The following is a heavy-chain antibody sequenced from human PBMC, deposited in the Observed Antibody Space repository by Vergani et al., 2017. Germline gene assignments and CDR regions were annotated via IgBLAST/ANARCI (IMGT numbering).Heavy chain of an antibody. V-gene: IGHV3-23*01. CDR1: GFTFSTYA. Sequence: EVQLLESGGDLVQPGGSLRLSCEASGFTFSTYAMNWVRQAPGQGLEWVSGISASGHDTDYADSVTGRFTISSESFKNTVYLQMNSLRAEDTAIYYCARDQRDSTIFGAHRYAYGGQGTRVTVSS. D-gene: IGHD3-3*01. J-gene: IGHJ4*02. CDR3: ARDQRDSTIFGAHRYAY. CDR2: ISASGHDT.